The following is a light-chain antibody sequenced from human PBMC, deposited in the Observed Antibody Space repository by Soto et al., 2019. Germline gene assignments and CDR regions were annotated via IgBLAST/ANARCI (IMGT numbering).Light chain of an antibody. V-gene: IGKV1-39*01. CDR1: QSISSY. CDR2: AAS. CDR3: QQRYLWPPIT. Sequence: EIQMTQSPSSLSASVGDRVTITCRASQSISSYLNWYQQKPGKAPKLLIYAASSLQSGVPSRFSGSGSGTDFTLTISSLEPEDFAVYYCQQRYLWPPITFGQGTRLEIK. J-gene: IGKJ5*01.